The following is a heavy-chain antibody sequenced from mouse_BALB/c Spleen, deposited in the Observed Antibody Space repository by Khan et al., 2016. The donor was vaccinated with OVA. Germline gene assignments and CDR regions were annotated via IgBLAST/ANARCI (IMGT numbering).Heavy chain of an antibody. CDR3: ANIKKIVATYFDY. V-gene: IGHV1S81*02. J-gene: IGHJ2*01. CDR2: TNPTNGRT. CDR1: GYTFTSYW. D-gene: IGHD1-1*01. Sequence: VQLKQSGAELVKAGASVKMSCKASGYTFTSYWMHWVKQRLGPGLEWFAETNPTNGRTYYNEKFKSKATLTVDKSSSTAYMLLSGPTFEDSAVYYGANIKKIVATYFDYWGQGTTLTVSS.